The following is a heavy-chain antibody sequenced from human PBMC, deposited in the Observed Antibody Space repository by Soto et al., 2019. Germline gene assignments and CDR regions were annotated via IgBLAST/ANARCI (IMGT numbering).Heavy chain of an antibody. CDR1: GGTFSSYT. CDR2: IIPILGIA. V-gene: IGHV1-69*04. CDR3: ARDQRAYYDFWSGPNGNWFDP. Sequence: SVKVSCKASGGTFSSYTISWVRQAPGQGLEWMGRIIPILGIANYAQKFRGRVTITADKSTSTAYMELSSLRSEDTAVYYCARDQRAYYDFWSGPNGNWFDPWGQGTLVTAPQ. D-gene: IGHD3-3*01. J-gene: IGHJ5*02.